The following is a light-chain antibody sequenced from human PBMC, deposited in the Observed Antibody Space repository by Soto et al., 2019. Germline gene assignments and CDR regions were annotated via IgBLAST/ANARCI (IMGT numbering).Light chain of an antibody. Sequence: EIVLTQSPGTLSLSPGERATLSCRASQTISSSNLAWYQQKPGQAPRLLIHGTSSRATGIPDRFSGSGSGTDFTLTISRLEPEDFAVYFCQQYGSSPATFDQGTRWIS. V-gene: IGKV3-20*01. CDR1: QTISSSN. CDR2: GTS. J-gene: IGKJ1*01. CDR3: QQYGSSPAT.